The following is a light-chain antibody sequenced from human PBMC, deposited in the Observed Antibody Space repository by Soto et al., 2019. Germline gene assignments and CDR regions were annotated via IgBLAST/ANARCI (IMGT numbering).Light chain of an antibody. CDR3: HQTYSPPDT. CDR2: EAS. J-gene: IGKJ1*01. CDR1: QSIDTH. V-gene: IGKV1-39*01. Sequence: DIRMTQSPSSLSASVGDRGTITCRASQSIDTHLNWYQQHPGKAPNALIYEASDLQSGVPSRFSGSGSGTDFTLTISGLQPDDSATYYCHQTYSPPDTFGQGTKVDIK.